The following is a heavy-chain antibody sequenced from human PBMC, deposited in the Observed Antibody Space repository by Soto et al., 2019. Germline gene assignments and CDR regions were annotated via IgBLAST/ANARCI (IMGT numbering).Heavy chain of an antibody. Sequence: PSETLSLTCTVSGGSISSGGYYWSWIRQHPGKGLEWIGYIYYSGSTYYNPSLKSRVTISVDTSKNQFSLKLSSVTAADTALYFCASSSGIWSGDLFHGLDVWGQENTVTVSS. J-gene: IGHJ6*02. D-gene: IGHD3-10*01. CDR3: ASSSGIWSGDLFHGLDV. V-gene: IGHV4-31*03. CDR1: GGSISSGGYY. CDR2: IYYSGST.